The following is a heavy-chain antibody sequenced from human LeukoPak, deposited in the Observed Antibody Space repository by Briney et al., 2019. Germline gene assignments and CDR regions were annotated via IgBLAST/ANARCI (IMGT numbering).Heavy chain of an antibody. D-gene: IGHD3-3*01. CDR2: IYYSGST. CDR1: GGSISSSSYY. CDR3: ARDGLYDFWSGYLNWFDP. Sequence: SETLSLTCTVPGGSISSSSYYWGWIRQPPGKGLEWIGSIYYSGSTYYNPSLKSRVTISVDTSKNQFSLKLSSVTAADTAVYYCARDGLYDFWSGYLNWFDPWGQGTLVTVSS. V-gene: IGHV4-39*07. J-gene: IGHJ5*02.